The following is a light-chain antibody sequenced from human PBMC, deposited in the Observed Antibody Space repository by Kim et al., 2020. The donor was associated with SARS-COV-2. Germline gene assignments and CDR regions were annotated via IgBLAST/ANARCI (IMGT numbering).Light chain of an antibody. J-gene: IGKJ2*01. CDR3: QQYDNPLHT. V-gene: IGKV1-33*01. CDR2: DAS. Sequence: DIQMTQSPSSLSASVGDRVTITCQASQDISNYLNWYQQKPGKAPKLLIYDASNLETGVPSRFSGSGSGTDFTFTISSLQPEDIATYYCQQYDNPLHTFGQGTKLEI. CDR1: QDISNY.